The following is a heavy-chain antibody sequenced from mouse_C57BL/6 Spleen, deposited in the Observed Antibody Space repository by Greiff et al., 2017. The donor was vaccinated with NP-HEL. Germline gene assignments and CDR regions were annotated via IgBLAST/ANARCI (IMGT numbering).Heavy chain of an antibody. D-gene: IGHD2-2*01. CDR3: TGPLGYDEAY. Sequence: DVHLVESGGGLVQPGGSMKLSCVASGFTFSNYWMNWVRQSPEKGLEWVAQIRLKSDNYATHYAESVKGRFTISRDDSKSSVYLQMNNLRAEDTGIYYCTGPLGYDEAYWGQGTLVTVSA. V-gene: IGHV6-3*01. J-gene: IGHJ3*01. CDR2: IRLKSDNYAT. CDR1: GFTFSNYW.